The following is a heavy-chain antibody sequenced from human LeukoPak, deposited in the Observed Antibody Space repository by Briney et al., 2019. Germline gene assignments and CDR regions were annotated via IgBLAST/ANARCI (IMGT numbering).Heavy chain of an antibody. D-gene: IGHD6-6*01. V-gene: IGHV3-33*06. CDR3: AKLFYSSSAGDAFDI. Sequence: GGSLRLSCAASGFTFSSYGMHWVRQAPGKGLEWVAVIWYDGSNKYYADSVKGRFTISRDNSKNTLYLQMNSLRAEDTAVYYCAKLFYSSSAGDAFDIWGQGTMVTVSS. CDR2: IWYDGSNK. J-gene: IGHJ3*02. CDR1: GFTFSSYG.